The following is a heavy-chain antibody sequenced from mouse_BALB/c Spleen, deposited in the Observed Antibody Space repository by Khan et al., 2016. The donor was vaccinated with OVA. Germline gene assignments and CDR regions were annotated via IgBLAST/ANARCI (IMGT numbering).Heavy chain of an antibody. CDR1: GYSITSDYA. D-gene: IGHD2-10*02. CDR2: ISYSGST. Sequence: EVQLQESGPGLVKPSQSLSLTCTVTGYSITSDYAWNWIRQFPGNKLEWMGYISYSGSTSYNPSLKSRISITRDTSKNQFFLQLNSVTTEDTATYYCARFQYGNFYAMDYWGQGTSVTGSS. V-gene: IGHV3-2*02. CDR3: ARFQYGNFYAMDY. J-gene: IGHJ4*01.